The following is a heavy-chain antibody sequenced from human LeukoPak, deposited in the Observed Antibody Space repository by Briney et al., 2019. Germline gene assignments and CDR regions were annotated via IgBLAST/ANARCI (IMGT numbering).Heavy chain of an antibody. CDR1: GGTFSSDA. J-gene: IGHJ4*02. D-gene: IGHD1-7*01. V-gene: IGHV1-69*05. Sequence: SVKVSCKASGGTFSSDAISWVRQAPGQGLEGMGGIIPIFGTANYAQKFQGRVTITTDESTSTAYMELSSLRSEDTAVYYCASSSNWNYIMAYWGQGTLVTVSS. CDR2: IIPIFGTA. CDR3: ASSSNWNYIMAY.